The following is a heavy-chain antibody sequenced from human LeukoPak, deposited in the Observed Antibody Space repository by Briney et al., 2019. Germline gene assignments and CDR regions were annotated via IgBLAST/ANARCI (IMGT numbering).Heavy chain of an antibody. J-gene: IGHJ4*02. D-gene: IGHD1-7*01. CDR1: GFTFNIYA. V-gene: IGHV3-30*04. CDR2: LAYDGTNQ. Sequence: GGSLRLSCVTSGFTFNIYAMHWVRHAPGKGLEWVALLAYDGTNQYYADSVKGRFTISRDNSKNTVDLQMNSLRPEDAAVYYCATQLELRIFDYWGQGTLVTVSS. CDR3: ATQLELRIFDY.